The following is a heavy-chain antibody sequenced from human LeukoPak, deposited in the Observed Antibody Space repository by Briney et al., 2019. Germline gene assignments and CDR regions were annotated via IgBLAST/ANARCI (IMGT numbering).Heavy chain of an antibody. V-gene: IGHV3-30*02. CDR3: ARDQHSSGYYYWYYFDY. CDR1: GFTFDDYA. Sequence: QPGRSLRLSCAASGFTFDDYAMHWVRQAPGKGLEWVAFIRYDGSNKYYADSVEGRFTISRDNSKNTLYLQMNSLRGEDTAVYYCARDQHSSGYYYWYYFDYWGQGTLVTVSS. J-gene: IGHJ4*02. D-gene: IGHD3-22*01. CDR2: IRYDGSNK.